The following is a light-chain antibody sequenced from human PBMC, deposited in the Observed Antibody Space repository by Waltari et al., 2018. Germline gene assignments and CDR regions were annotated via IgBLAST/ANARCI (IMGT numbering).Light chain of an antibody. CDR3: AAWDDNLNGVV. J-gene: IGLJ3*02. CDR2: SIN. Sequence: QSVLAQPPSASGTPGQRVTISCSGSSSNIVSNTVNWYQQLPGTAPKLLIYSINQRPSGVPDRFSGSKSGTSASLAISGLQSEDEADYYCAAWDDNLNGVVFGGGTKLTVL. V-gene: IGLV1-44*01. CDR1: SSNIVSNT.